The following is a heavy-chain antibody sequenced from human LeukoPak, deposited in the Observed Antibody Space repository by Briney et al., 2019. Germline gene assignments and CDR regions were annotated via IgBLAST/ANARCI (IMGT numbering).Heavy chain of an antibody. D-gene: IGHD4-23*01. CDR2: IIPILGIA. Sequence: SVKVSCKASGGTFSSYAVSWVRQAPGQGLEWMGRIIPILGIANYAQKFQGRVTITADKSTSTAYMELSSLRSEDTAVYYCARERVVTPRHYYYGMDVWGQGTTVTVSS. CDR3: ARERVVTPRHYYYGMDV. CDR1: GGTFSSYA. V-gene: IGHV1-69*04. J-gene: IGHJ6*02.